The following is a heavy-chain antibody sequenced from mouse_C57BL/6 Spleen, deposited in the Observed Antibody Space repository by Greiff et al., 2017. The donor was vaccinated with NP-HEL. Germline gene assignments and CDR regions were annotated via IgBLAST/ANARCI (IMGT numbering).Heavy chain of an antibody. D-gene: IGHD1-1*01. CDR3: ARSYYGSSYPFDY. CDR2: INPSNGGT. CDR1: GYTFTSYW. J-gene: IGHJ2*01. V-gene: IGHV1-53*01. Sequence: VQLQQSGTELVKPGASVKLSCKASGYTFTSYWMHWVKQRPGQGLEWIGNINPSNGGTNYNEKFKSKATLTVDKSSSTAYMQLSSLTSEDSAVYYCARSYYGSSYPFDYWGQGTTLTVSS.